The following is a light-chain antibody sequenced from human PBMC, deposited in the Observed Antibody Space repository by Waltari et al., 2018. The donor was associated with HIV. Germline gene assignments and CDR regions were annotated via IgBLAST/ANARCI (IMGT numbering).Light chain of an antibody. CDR2: SND. J-gene: IGLJ3*02. CDR1: SSNIGSNT. V-gene: IGLV1-44*01. CDR3: ATWDDNLNGWV. Sequence: QSVLTQPPSASGTPGQRVTISCSGSSSNIGSNTVSWYQQLPGRAPKVFICSNDCRPSGFPDRFSRSKSGTSASLYIRGLQSEDEADYYCATWDDNLNGWVFGGGTKVTVL.